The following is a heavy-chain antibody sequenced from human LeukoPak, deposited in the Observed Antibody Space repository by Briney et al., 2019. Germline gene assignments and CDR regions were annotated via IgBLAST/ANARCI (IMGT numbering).Heavy chain of an antibody. CDR1: GFTFDDYG. CDR2: INWNGGST. J-gene: IGHJ4*02. D-gene: IGHD2-2*02. CDR3: ARGVYCSSTSCYTYVDY. Sequence: PGGSLRLSCAASGFTFDDYGMNWVRQAPGKGLEWVSGINWNGGSTGYADSVKGRFTISRDNAKNSLYLQMNSLRAEDTALYYCARGVYCSSTSCYTYVDYWGQGTLVTVSS. V-gene: IGHV3-20*04.